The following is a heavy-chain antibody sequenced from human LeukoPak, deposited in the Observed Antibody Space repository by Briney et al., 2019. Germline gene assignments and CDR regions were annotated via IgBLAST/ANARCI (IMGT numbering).Heavy chain of an antibody. CDR1: GYTFTSYG. J-gene: IGHJ4*02. CDR2: INPNNGDT. V-gene: IGHV1-2*06. CDR3: ARHGTYDFAEE. D-gene: IGHD3-3*01. Sequence: GASVTVSCKASGYTFTSYGISWVRQAPGQGLEWMGRINPNNGDTNYAQKFQDRVTMTRDTSISTAYMELTSLRSDDTAVYYCARHGTYDFAEEWGQGTLVTVSA.